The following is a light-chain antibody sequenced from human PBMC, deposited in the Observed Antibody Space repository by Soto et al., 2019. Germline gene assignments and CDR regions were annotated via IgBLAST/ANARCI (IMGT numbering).Light chain of an antibody. J-gene: IGKJ3*01. Sequence: DIQMTQSPSSLSASVGDRVTITCRASQGISNYVAWYQQKPGKVPKLLIYAASTLQSGVPSRFSGSGSGTDFTLTISSLQPEDVATYYCQKYNSALEGFTFGPGTKVDIK. V-gene: IGKV1-27*01. CDR3: QKYNSALEGFT. CDR1: QGISNY. CDR2: AAS.